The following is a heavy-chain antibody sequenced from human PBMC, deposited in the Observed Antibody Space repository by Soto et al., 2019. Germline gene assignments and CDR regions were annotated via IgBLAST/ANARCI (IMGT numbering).Heavy chain of an antibody. CDR1: GYTFTNFG. CDR3: ARGGSPIDY. CDR2: ISAYNGNT. Sequence: QVQLVQSGAEVKKPGASVKVSCKTSGYTFTNFGLSWVRQAPGQGLEWMGWISAYNGNTNYAPNFQGRVTMTTDPSTGTAYMELRSLRSDVTAVYYGARGGSPIDYCGQGTLVTVSS. V-gene: IGHV1-18*01. J-gene: IGHJ4*02.